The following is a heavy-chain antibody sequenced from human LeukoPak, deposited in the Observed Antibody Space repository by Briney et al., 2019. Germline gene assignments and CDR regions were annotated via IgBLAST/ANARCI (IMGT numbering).Heavy chain of an antibody. V-gene: IGHV3-23*01. CDR2: ISGSGGST. CDR3: AKVHFDWPNYYYYMDV. J-gene: IGHJ6*03. Sequence: GGSLRLSCAASGFTFSSYWMHWVRQAPGKGLVWVSAISGSGGSTYYADSVKGRFTISRDNSKNTLYLQMNSLRAEDTAVYYCAKVHFDWPNYYYYMDVWGKGTTVTISS. CDR1: GFTFSSYW. D-gene: IGHD3-9*01.